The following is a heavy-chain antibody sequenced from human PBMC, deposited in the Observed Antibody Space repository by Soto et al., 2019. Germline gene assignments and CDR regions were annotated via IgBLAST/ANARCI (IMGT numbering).Heavy chain of an antibody. CDR2: IWYDGSNT. CDR1: GFSFSNYG. J-gene: IGHJ1*01. CDR3: ARDPRVETTLMAVFQG. Sequence: QVQLVESGGGVVQPGRSLRLSCAGSGFSFSNYGMHWVRQAPGKGLEWVALIWYDGSNTYYADSVKGRFTISRDNSKNTLYLQMSSLRNEDTAVYYCARDPRVETTLMAVFQGWGQGTLVTVSS. V-gene: IGHV3-33*01. D-gene: IGHD3-3*01.